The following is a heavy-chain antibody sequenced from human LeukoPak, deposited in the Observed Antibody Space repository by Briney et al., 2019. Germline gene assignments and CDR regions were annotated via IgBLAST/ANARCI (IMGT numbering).Heavy chain of an antibody. CDR1: GGSISSYY. J-gene: IGHJ6*03. D-gene: IGHD2-2*01. CDR2: ITNSGTT. Sequence: PSETLSLTCTVSGGSISSYYWSWIRQPPGKGLEWIGYITNSGTTKFNPSLKSRVTISRDTSKNQISLRLSSVTAADTAVFFCAGFVVVRGPMEYYYYYMDVWGRGTTVIVSS. V-gene: IGHV4-59*03. CDR3: AGFVVVRGPMEYYYYYMDV.